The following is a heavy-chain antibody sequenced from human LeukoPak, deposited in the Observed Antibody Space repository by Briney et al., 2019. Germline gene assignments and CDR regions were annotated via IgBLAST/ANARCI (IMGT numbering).Heavy chain of an antibody. CDR3: ARDVTETMTTDF. J-gene: IGHJ4*02. V-gene: IGHV1-2*02. Sequence: ASVKVSCKASGYTFTDYYMHWVRQAPGQGLGWMGWINPNSGDTNYAQKFQGRVTMTRDTSIRTAYMELSRLKSDDTGVYYCARDVTETMTTDFWGQGTLVTVSS. CDR2: INPNSGDT. D-gene: IGHD1-1*01. CDR1: GYTFTDYY.